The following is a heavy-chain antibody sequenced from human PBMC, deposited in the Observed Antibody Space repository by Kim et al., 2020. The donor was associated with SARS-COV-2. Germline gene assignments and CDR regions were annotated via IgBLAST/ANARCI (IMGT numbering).Heavy chain of an antibody. D-gene: IGHD3-3*01. V-gene: IGHV3-11*06. J-gene: IGHJ6*02. CDR1: GFTFSDYY. CDR3: ARDKGRSGLLYMDYYYGMDV. CDR2: ISSSSSYT. Sequence: GGSLRLSCAASGFTFSDYYMSWIRQAPGKGLEWVSYISSSSSYTNYADSVKGRFTISRDNAKNSLYLQMNSLRAEDTAVYYCARDKGRSGLLYMDYYYGMDVWGQGTTVTVSS.